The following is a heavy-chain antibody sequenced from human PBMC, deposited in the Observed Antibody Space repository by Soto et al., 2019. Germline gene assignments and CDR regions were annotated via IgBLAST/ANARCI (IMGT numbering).Heavy chain of an antibody. CDR1: GYSFTRYW. V-gene: IGHV5-10-1*01. J-gene: IGHJ6*02. CDR2: IDPSDSYT. Sequence: GGSLKISCKGSGYSFTRYWISWVCPMPGKGLEWMGRIDPSDSYTNYSPSFQGHVTISADKSISTAYLQWSSLKASDTAMYYCASKEYCSSTSCKKGMDVWGQGTTVTVSS. D-gene: IGHD2-2*01. CDR3: ASKEYCSSTSCKKGMDV.